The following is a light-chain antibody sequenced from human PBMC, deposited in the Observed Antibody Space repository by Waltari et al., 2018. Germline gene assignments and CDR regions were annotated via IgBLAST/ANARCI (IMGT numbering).Light chain of an antibody. J-gene: IGLJ3*02. CDR1: SSNIRAGFA. CDR2: VNT. V-gene: IGLV1-40*01. CDR3: QSYDISLSAYV. Sequence: QSVLTQPPSLSVAPGQLVTIPCAGYSSNIRAGFAAHWYQQFPGSAPRLLISVNTKRPSGVPDRFSASKSGTSASLAVSGLQAQDEADYYCQSYDISLSAYVFGGGTKLTVL.